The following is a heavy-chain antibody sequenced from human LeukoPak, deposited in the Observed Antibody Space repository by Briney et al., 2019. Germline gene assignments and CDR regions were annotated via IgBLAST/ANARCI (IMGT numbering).Heavy chain of an antibody. J-gene: IGHJ4*02. V-gene: IGHV3-21*01. D-gene: IGHD3-22*01. Sequence: PGGSLRLSCAASGFTFSSYSMNWVRQAPGKGLEWVSSISSSSSYIYYADSVKGRFTISRDNAKNSLYLQMNSLRAEDTAVYYCARDRDSSGYPGDYWGQGTLVTVSS. CDR1: GFTFSSYS. CDR2: ISSSSSYI. CDR3: ARDRDSSGYPGDY.